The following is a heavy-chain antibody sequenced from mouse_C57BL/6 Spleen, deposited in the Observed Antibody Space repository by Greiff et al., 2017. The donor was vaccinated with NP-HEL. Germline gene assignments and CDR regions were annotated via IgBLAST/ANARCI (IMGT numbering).Heavy chain of an antibody. V-gene: IGHV1-75*01. D-gene: IGHD2-14*01. CDR2: IFPGSGST. CDR3: ARGGYQAWFAY. Sequence: QVHVKQSGPELVKPGASVKISCKASGYTFTDYYINWVKQRPGQGLEWIGWIFPGSGSTYYNERFKGKATLTVDKASSTAYMLLSSLTSEDSAVYFCARGGYQAWFAYWGQGTLVTVSA. CDR1: GYTFTDYY. J-gene: IGHJ3*01.